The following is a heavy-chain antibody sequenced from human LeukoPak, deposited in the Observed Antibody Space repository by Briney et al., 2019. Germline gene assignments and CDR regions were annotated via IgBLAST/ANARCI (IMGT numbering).Heavy chain of an antibody. D-gene: IGHD4-17*01. CDR1: GGSISSSSYY. CDR3: ARHYLTVTTHSFGY. Sequence: SETLSLTCTVSGGSISSSSYYWGWIRQPPGRGLEWIGSIYYSGSTYYNPSLKSRVTISVDTSKNQFSLKLSSVTAADTAVYYCARHYLTVTTHSFGYWGQGTLVTVSS. J-gene: IGHJ4*02. CDR2: IYYSGST. V-gene: IGHV4-39*01.